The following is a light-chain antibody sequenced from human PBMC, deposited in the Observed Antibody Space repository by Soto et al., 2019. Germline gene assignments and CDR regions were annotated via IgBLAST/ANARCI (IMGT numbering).Light chain of an antibody. CDR2: DTS. CDR3: QQRNNWPPVT. J-gene: IGKJ5*01. V-gene: IGKV3-11*01. CDR1: QSVSSD. Sequence: EIVMTQSPATLSVSPGERATLSCKASQSVSSDLAWYQQKPGQAPRLLIYDTSTRATGVPARISGSGSGTDFTLTISSLEPEDFAVYYCQQRNNWPPVTFGQGTRLEIK.